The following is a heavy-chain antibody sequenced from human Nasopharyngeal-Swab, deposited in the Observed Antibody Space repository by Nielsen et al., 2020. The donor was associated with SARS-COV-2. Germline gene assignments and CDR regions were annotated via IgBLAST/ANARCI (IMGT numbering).Heavy chain of an antibody. CDR1: GGSISSYY. CDR2: IYYSGST. Sequence: SETLSLTCTVSGGSISSYYWGWIRQPPGKGLEWIGSIYYSGSTYYNPSLKSRVTISVDTSKNQFSLKLSSVTAADTAVYYCARESGGDSGWFDPWGQGTLVTVSS. J-gene: IGHJ5*02. V-gene: IGHV4-39*07. CDR3: ARESGGDSGWFDP. D-gene: IGHD5-12*01.